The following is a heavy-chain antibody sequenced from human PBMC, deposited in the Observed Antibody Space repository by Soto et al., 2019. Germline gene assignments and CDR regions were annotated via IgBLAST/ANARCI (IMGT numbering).Heavy chain of an antibody. J-gene: IGHJ4*02. V-gene: IGHV3-9*01. Sequence: LRLSCAASGFTFDDYAMHWVRQAPGKGLEWVSGISWNSGSIGYADSVKGRFTISRDNAKNSLYLQMNSLRAEDTALYYCAKSYDFWSGLQLAFDYWGQGTLVTVSS. D-gene: IGHD3-3*01. CDR3: AKSYDFWSGLQLAFDY. CDR1: GFTFDDYA. CDR2: ISWNSGSI.